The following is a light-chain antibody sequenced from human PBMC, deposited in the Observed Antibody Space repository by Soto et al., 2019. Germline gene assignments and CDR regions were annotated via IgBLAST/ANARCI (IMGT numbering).Light chain of an antibody. CDR2: DAS. CDR3: QQYNSYSQT. CDR1: QTISSW. V-gene: IGKV1-5*01. Sequence: DIQMTQSPSTLSVSVVSRVTITCRASQTISSWLAWYQQKPGKAPKLLIYDASSLESGVPSRFSGSGSGTEFTLTISSLQPDDFATYYCQQYNSYSQTFGQGTKVDIK. J-gene: IGKJ1*01.